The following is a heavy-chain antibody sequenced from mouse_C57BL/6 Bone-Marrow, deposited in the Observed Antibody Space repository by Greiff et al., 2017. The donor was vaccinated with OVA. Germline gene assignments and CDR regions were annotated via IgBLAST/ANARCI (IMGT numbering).Heavy chain of an antibody. Sequence: LQQSGAELVRPGSSVKLSCTASYFAFMASAMHWVKQTPGHGLEWIGSFTIYSGATEYSENFKGKATLSANTSSSTAYMELSSLTSEDSAVYYCASGNYFAYWGQGTLVTVSA. D-gene: IGHD2-1*01. CDR2: FTIYSGAT. J-gene: IGHJ3*01. V-gene: IGHV1-49*01. CDR1: YFAFMASA. CDR3: ASGNYFAY.